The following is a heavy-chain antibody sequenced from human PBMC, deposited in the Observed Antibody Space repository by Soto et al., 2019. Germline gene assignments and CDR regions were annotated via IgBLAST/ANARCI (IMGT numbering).Heavy chain of an antibody. V-gene: IGHV2-5*01. CDR3: AHRYNWNLHDAFDI. CDR2: IYWNDDK. CDR1: GFPLSTSGVG. J-gene: IGHJ3*02. Sequence: SGPTLVNPTQTLTLTCTFSGFPLSTSGVGVGWIRQPPGKALEWLALIYWNDDKRYSPSLKSRLTITKDTSKNQVVLTMTNMDPVDTATYYCAHRYNWNLHDAFDIWGQGTMVTVSS. D-gene: IGHD1-7*01.